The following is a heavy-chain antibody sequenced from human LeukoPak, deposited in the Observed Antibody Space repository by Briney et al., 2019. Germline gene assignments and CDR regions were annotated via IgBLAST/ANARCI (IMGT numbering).Heavy chain of an antibody. Sequence: PGGSLRLSCAASGFTFSSYAMHWVRQAPGKGLEWVAVIWYDGSNKYYADSVKGRFTISRDNSKNTLYLQMNSLRAEDTAVYYCARGTEYYYYGMDVWGQGTTVTVSS. V-gene: IGHV3-33*08. D-gene: IGHD1-1*01. CDR1: GFTFSSYA. CDR3: ARGTEYYYYGMDV. CDR2: IWYDGSNK. J-gene: IGHJ6*02.